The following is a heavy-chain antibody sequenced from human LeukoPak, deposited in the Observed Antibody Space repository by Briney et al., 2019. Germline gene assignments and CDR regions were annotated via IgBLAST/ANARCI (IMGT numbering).Heavy chain of an antibody. CDR1: GFTISSNY. J-gene: IGHJ4*02. CDR2: INSDGSGT. CDR3: AREGMNYDSGGYFDY. V-gene: IGHV3-74*01. D-gene: IGHD3-22*01. Sequence: GGSLRLSCAASGFTISSNYMSWVRQAPGKGLEWVSRINSDGSGTSYADSVKGRFTISRDNAKNTLYLQMNSLRAEDTAVYYCAREGMNYDSGGYFDYWGQGTLVTVSS.